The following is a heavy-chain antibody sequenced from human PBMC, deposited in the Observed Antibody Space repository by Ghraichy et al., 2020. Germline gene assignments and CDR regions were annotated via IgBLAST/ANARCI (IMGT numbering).Heavy chain of an antibody. CDR2: ISSSSSYI. CDR3: ARDSPPVLRFLEWLLYYYYYYMDV. V-gene: IGHV3-21*01. Sequence: SCAASGFTFSSYSMNWVRQAPGKGLEWVSSISSSSSYIYYADSVKGRFTISRDNAKNSLYLQMNSLRAEDTAVYYCARDSPPVLRFLEWLLYYYYYYMDVWGKGTTVTVSS. D-gene: IGHD3-3*01. J-gene: IGHJ6*03. CDR1: GFTFSSYS.